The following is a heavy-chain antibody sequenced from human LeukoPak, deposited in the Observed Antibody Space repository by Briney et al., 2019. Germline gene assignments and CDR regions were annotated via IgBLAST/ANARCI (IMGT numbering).Heavy chain of an antibody. J-gene: IGHJ3*02. D-gene: IGHD2-15*01. CDR1: GFTFSSYA. CDR3: ARDRLGYCSGGSCYSAYDGFDI. V-gene: IGHV3-23*01. Sequence: GGSLRLSCAASGFTFSSYAMSWVRQAPGKGLEWVSAISVSGGSTYYADSVKGRYTISRENSKNTLYLQMNGLRAEDTAVYYCARDRLGYCSGGSCYSAYDGFDIWGQGTMVTVSS. CDR2: ISVSGGST.